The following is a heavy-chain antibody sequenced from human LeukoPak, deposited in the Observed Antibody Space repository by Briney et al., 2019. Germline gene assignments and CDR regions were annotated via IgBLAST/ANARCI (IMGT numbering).Heavy chain of an antibody. J-gene: IGHJ5*02. V-gene: IGHV3-21*01. D-gene: IGHD3-3*01. CDR2: ISSSSSYI. CDR1: GFTFSSYS. CDR3: ARETYYDFWSGYKNNWFDP. Sequence: KTGGSLRLSCEASGFTFSSYSMNWVRQAPGKGLEWVSSISSSSSYIYYADSVKGRFTISRDNAKNSLYLQMNSLRAEDTAVYYCARETYYDFWSGYKNNWFDPWGQGSLVTVSS.